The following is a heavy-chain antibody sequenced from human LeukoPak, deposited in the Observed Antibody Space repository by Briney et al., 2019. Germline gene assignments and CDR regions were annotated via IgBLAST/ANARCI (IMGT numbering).Heavy chain of an antibody. CDR1: GLTVRSNY. J-gene: IGHJ4*02. V-gene: IGHV3-69-1*01. CDR2: ISSSSYI. CDR3: ARERFYYFDY. Sequence: KPGESLRLSCAASGLTVRSNYMSWVRQAPGKGLEWVSSISSSSYIYYADSVKGRFTISRDNVKNSLYLQMNSLRAEDTAVYYCARERFYYFDYWGQGTLVTVSS.